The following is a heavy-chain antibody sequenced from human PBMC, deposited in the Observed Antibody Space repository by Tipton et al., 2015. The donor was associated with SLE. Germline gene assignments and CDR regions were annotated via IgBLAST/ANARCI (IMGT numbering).Heavy chain of an antibody. Sequence: TLSLTCAVYGGSFSGYYWSWIRQPPGKGLEWTGEINHSGSTNYNPSLKSRVTISVDTSKNQFSPKVTSVTAADTAVYYCASESIAAAGSFDYWGQGTLVTVSS. J-gene: IGHJ4*02. V-gene: IGHV4-34*01. CDR1: GGSFSGYY. CDR2: INHSGST. CDR3: ASESIAAAGSFDY. D-gene: IGHD6-13*01.